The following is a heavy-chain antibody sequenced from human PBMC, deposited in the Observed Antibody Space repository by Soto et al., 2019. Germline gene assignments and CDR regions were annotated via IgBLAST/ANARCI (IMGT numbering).Heavy chain of an antibody. Sequence: SETLSLTCTVSGGSISSYYWSWIRQPAGKGLEWIGRIYTSGSTNYNPSLKSRVTMSVDTSKNQFSLKLSSVTAADTAVYYCARDKYSSSYNWFDPWGQGTLVTVS. V-gene: IGHV4-4*07. CDR1: GGSISSYY. CDR2: IYTSGST. J-gene: IGHJ5*02. CDR3: ARDKYSSSYNWFDP. D-gene: IGHD6-13*01.